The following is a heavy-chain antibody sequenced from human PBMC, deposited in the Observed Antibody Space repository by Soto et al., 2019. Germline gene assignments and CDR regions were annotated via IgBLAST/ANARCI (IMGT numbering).Heavy chain of an antibody. CDR3: ARGWTPGGYDLYFEY. J-gene: IGHJ4*02. CDR2: ISAYNGNT. Sequence: ASVKVSCKASGYTFTSYGISWVRQAPGQGLEWMGWISAYNGNTNYAQKLQGRVTMTTDTSTSTAYMELRSLRSDDTAVYYCARGWTPGGYDLYFEYWGQGTLVTVSS. V-gene: IGHV1-18*01. D-gene: IGHD5-12*01. CDR1: GYTFTSYG.